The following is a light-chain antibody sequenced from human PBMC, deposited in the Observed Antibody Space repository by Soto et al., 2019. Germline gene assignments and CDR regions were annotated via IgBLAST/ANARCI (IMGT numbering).Light chain of an antibody. J-gene: IGLJ3*02. Sequence: QYVLTQPASVSASPGQSITISCTGTSSDVGGYKFVSWYQHHPGKAPKLMIYEVNSRPSGVSNRFSGSKSGNTASLTISGLQPEDEADYYCLSYTSANTRVFGGGTKLTVL. CDR1: SSDVGGYKF. CDR2: EVN. CDR3: LSYTSANTRV. V-gene: IGLV2-14*01.